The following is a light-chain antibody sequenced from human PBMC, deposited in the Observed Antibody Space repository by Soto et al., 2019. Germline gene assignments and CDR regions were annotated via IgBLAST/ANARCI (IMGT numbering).Light chain of an antibody. CDR1: SSDVGIYNY. CDR2: EVT. CDR3: SSYTTSSTRV. Sequence: QSALTQPASVSGSPGQSIAISCTGSSSDVGIYNYVSWYQQHPGKVPKLIIYEVTNRPSGVSNRFSGSKSGNTASLTISVLQADDEAEYYCSSYTTSSTRVFGTGTKVTVL. V-gene: IGLV2-14*01. J-gene: IGLJ1*01.